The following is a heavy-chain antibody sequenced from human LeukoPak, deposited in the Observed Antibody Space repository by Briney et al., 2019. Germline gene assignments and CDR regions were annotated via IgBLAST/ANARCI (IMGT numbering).Heavy chain of an antibody. Sequence: SETLSRTCTVSGGSISSSSYYWGWIRQPPGKGLEWIGSIYYSGSTYYNPSLKSRVTISVDKSKNQFSLKLSSVTAADTAVYYCARDVSGNSAGYYYYYMDVWGKGTTVTVSS. D-gene: IGHD4-23*01. CDR2: IYYSGST. CDR3: ARDVSGNSAGYYYYYMDV. J-gene: IGHJ6*03. CDR1: GGSISSSSYY. V-gene: IGHV4-39*07.